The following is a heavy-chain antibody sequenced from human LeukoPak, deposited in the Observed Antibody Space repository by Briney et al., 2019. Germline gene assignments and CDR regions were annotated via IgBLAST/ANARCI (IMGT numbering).Heavy chain of an antibody. V-gene: IGHV3-21*01. CDR1: GFTFSSYS. J-gene: IGHJ4*02. Sequence: GGSLRLSCAASGFTFSSYSMDWVRQAPGKGLEWVSSISSSSSYIYYADSVKGRFTISRDNAKNSLYLQMNSLRAEDTAVYYCARAVPSTYYYDSSGYPDYWGQGTLVTVSS. D-gene: IGHD3-22*01. CDR2: ISSSSSYI. CDR3: ARAVPSTYYYDSSGYPDY.